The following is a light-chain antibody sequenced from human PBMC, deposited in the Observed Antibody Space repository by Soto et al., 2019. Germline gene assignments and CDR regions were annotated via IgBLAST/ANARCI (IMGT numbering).Light chain of an antibody. CDR3: QQYRSSPEYT. CDR2: GAS. Sequence: EIVLTQSPGTLSLSPGERATLSCRASQSVSSSYLAWYQQKPGQAPRLLIYGASSRATGIPDRFSGSGSGTDFTLTISRLEPEDFAVYYCQQYRSSPEYTFGQGNKLEIK. CDR1: QSVSSSY. V-gene: IGKV3-20*01. J-gene: IGKJ2*01.